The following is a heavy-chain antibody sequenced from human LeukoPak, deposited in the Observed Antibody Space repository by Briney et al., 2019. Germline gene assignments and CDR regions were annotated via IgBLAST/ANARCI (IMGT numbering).Heavy chain of an antibody. CDR3: AGGGDNAKTGY. V-gene: IGHV4-59*08. Sequence: PSETLSLTCTVSGGSVTSYYWSWIRQPPGKGLEWIGYIYYNGGTNYNPSLKSRITISLDTSKNQFSLRLSSVTAADTAVYYCAGGGDNAKTGYWGQGTLSPPPQ. CDR2: IYYNGGT. CDR1: GGSVTSYY. J-gene: IGHJ4*02. D-gene: IGHD2-15*01.